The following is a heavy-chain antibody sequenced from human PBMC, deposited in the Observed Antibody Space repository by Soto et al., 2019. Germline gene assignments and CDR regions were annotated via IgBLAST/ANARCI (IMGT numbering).Heavy chain of an antibody. D-gene: IGHD6-13*01. CDR3: ARGYYSRSWRVFDY. Sequence: QVQLVQSGADVKKPGASVKVSCKTSGYTFSGYFMHWLRQAPGQGREWMGWMNPNSGGTDYAQNFQGRVYMTWDTSISTAYMELSRLRSDDTAIYYCARGYYSRSWRVFDYWGQGTLVTVSS. CDR2: MNPNSGGT. CDR1: GYTFSGYF. J-gene: IGHJ4*02. V-gene: IGHV1-2*02.